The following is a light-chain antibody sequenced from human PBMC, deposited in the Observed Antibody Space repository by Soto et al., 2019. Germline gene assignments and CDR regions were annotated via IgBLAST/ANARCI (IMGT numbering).Light chain of an antibody. CDR1: QSISNW. CDR3: QQYNSYPYT. V-gene: IGKV1-5*03. Sequence: DIQMTQSPSTLSASVGDRVSITCRASQSISNWLAWYQQKPGKAPKLLIYRASSLESGVPSRFSGSGSGTEFTLTISSLQPDDFATYYCQQYNSYPYTFGQGTKLEIK. J-gene: IGKJ2*01. CDR2: RAS.